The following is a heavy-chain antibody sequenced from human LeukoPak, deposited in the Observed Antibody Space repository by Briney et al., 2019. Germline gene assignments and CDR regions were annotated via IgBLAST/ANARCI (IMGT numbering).Heavy chain of an antibody. CDR1: GFTVSSNY. J-gene: IGHJ6*02. Sequence: PGGSLRLSCAASGFTVSSNYMSWVRQAPGKGLEWVSVIYSGGSTYYADSVKGRFTISRDNSKNTLYLQMNSLRAGDTAVYYCARDYTLDYGMDVWGQGTTVTVSS. V-gene: IGHV3-53*01. CDR3: ARDYTLDYGMDV. CDR2: IYSGGST.